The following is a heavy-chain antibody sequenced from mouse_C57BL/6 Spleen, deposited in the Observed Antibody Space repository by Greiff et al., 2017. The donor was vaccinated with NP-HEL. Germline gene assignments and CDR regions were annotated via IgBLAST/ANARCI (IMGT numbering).Heavy chain of an antibody. CDR1: GYSFTGYY. Sequence: VQLKQSGPELVKPGASVKISCKASGYSFTGYYMNWVKQSPEKSLEWIGEINPSTGGTTYNQKFKAKATLTVDKSSSTAYMQLKSLTSEDSAVYYCARSPYYYGDWGQGTLVTVSA. J-gene: IGHJ3*01. V-gene: IGHV1-42*01. D-gene: IGHD1-1*01. CDR2: INPSTGGT. CDR3: ARSPYYYGD.